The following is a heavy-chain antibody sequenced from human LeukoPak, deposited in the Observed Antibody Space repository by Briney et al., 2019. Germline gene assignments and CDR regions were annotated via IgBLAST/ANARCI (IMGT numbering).Heavy chain of an antibody. D-gene: IGHD4-17*01. V-gene: IGHV3-48*03. CDR1: GFAFSGYE. Sequence: GRSLRLSCAASGFAFSGYEMNWVRQAPGKGLEWISYISTTGRTIYYADSVKGRFPISRDNAKNSLYLQMNSLSAEDTAVYYCARGDDYGDSPVSYWGEGTLVTVSS. J-gene: IGHJ4*02. CDR2: ISTTGRTI. CDR3: ARGDDYGDSPVSY.